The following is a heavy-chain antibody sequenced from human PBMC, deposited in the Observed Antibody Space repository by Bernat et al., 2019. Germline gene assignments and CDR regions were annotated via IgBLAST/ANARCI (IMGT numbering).Heavy chain of an antibody. V-gene: IGHV1-2*04. CDR3: ARSRSSGWPVWGNDDAFDI. CDR1: GYTFTGYY. Sequence: QVQLVQSGAEVKKPGASVKVSCKASGYTFTGYYMHWVRQAPGQGLEWMGWINPNNGGTNYGQKFQGWVTMTRDTSISTAYMELSRLRSDDTAVYYCARSRSSGWPVWGNDDAFDIWGQGTMVTVSS. CDR2: INPNNGGT. J-gene: IGHJ3*02. D-gene: IGHD6-19*01.